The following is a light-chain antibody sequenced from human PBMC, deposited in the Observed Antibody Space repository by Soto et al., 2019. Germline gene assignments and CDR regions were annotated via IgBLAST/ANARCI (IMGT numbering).Light chain of an antibody. CDR2: RNN. CDR1: SSNIGSNY. V-gene: IGLV1-47*01. Sequence: QSVLTQPPSASGTPGQRVTISCSGSSSNIGSNYVYWYQQLPGTAPKLLIYRNNQRPSGVPDRFSGSKSGTSASLAISGRQSGEEVLLSCGGWERRTIVSVLGIGTKATV. CDR3: GGWERRTIVSV. J-gene: IGLJ1*01.